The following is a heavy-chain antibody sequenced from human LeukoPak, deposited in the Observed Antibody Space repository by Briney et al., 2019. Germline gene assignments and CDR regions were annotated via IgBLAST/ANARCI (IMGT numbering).Heavy chain of an antibody. Sequence: GGSLRLSCAASGFTFSNYAMIWVRQAPGKGLEWVSTITGSGGSTYYADSVKGRFTISRDNSKNTLYLQLNSLRAEDTALYYCADSPNYTNDYRGQGTLVTVSS. CDR3: ADSPNYTNDY. CDR1: GFTFSNYA. J-gene: IGHJ4*02. V-gene: IGHV3-23*01. CDR2: ITGSGGST. D-gene: IGHD2-8*01.